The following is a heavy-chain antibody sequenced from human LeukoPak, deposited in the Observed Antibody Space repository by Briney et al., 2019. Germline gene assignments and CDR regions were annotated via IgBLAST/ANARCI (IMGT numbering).Heavy chain of an antibody. CDR1: GGTFSSYA. Sequence: ASVKVSCKASGGTFSSYAISWVRQAPGQGLEWMGRIIPILGIANYAQKFQGRVTITADKSTSTAYMELSSLRSEDTAVYYCAGSIAVAGSFDYWGQGTLVTVSS. J-gene: IGHJ4*02. V-gene: IGHV1-69*04. CDR2: IIPILGIA. D-gene: IGHD6-19*01. CDR3: AGSIAVAGSFDY.